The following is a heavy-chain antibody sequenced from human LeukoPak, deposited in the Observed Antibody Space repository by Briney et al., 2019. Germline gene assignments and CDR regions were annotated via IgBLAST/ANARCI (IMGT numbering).Heavy chain of an antibody. CDR2: IYSGGST. CDR1: GFTVSINY. CDR3: ARPAVSDWSLDY. J-gene: IGHJ4*02. Sequence: GGSLRLSCAASGFTVSINYMSWVRQAPGKGLEWVSVIYSGGSTYYADSVKGRFTISRDNSKNTLYLQMNSLRAEDTAVYYCARPAVSDWSLDYWGQGTLVTVSS. D-gene: IGHD3-9*01. V-gene: IGHV3-53*01.